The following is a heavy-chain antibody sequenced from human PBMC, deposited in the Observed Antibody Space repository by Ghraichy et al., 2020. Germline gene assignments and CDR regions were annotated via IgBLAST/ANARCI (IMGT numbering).Heavy chain of an antibody. D-gene: IGHD2-2*01. J-gene: IGHJ4*02. CDR3: ATTPADCSSTSCYV. CDR1: GYTFTSYG. V-gene: IGHV1-18*01. CDR2: ISAYNGNT. Sequence: ASVKVSCKASGYTFTSYGISWVRQAPGQGLEWMGWISAYNGNTNYAQKLQGRVTMTTDTSTSTAYMELRSLRSDDTAVYYCATTPADCSSTSCYVWGQGTLVTVSS.